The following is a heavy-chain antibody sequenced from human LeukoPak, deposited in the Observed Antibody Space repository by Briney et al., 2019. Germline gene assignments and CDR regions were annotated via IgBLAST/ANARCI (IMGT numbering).Heavy chain of an antibody. CDR2: ISWNSGSI. Sequence: PGGSLRLSCAASGFTFDDYAMHWVRQAPGKGLEWVSGISWNSGSIGYADSVKGRFTISRDNSKNTLYLQMNSLRAEDTAVYYCAKETDIVDRNDYWGQGTLVTVSS. CDR3: AKETDIVDRNDY. V-gene: IGHV3-9*01. J-gene: IGHJ4*02. CDR1: GFTFDDYA. D-gene: IGHD5-12*01.